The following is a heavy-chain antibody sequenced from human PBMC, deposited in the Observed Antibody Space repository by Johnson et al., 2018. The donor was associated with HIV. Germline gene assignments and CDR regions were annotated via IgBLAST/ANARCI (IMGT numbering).Heavy chain of an antibody. Sequence: QVQLVESGGGLVQPGRSLRLSCAASGFTFDDYAMHWVRQAPGKGLEWVAVISFDGSKKYHADSVKGRFTISRDNSKNTLYLQMGSLRAEDMAVYYCARGTVCGGDCYSRAFDIWGQGTMVTVSS. J-gene: IGHJ3*02. CDR2: ISFDGSKK. CDR1: GFTFDDYA. D-gene: IGHD2-21*02. CDR3: ARGTVCGGDCYSRAFDI. V-gene: IGHV3-30*14.